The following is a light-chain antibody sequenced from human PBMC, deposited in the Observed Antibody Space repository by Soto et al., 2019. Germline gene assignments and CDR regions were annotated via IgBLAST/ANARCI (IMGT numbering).Light chain of an antibody. CDR1: SSNLGAGYD. J-gene: IGLJ1*01. V-gene: IGLV1-40*01. CDR3: QSYDSSLIVSKV. CDR2: ANS. Sequence: QSVLTQPPSVSGAPGQRVTISCSGSSSNLGAGYDVQWYRQFPGTAPKLLIYANSVRPSGVPDRFSGSKSGTSASLAITGLQAEDEADYYFQSYDSSLIVSKVFGTGTKVNVL.